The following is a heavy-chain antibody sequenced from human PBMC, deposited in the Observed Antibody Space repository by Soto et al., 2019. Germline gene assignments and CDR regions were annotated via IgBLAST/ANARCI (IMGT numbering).Heavy chain of an antibody. CDR3: ARDRGPSSGYYPYWFDP. J-gene: IGHJ5*02. D-gene: IGHD3-22*01. V-gene: IGHV1-69*13. Sequence: SLRVSCKASGGTYSSYAVSWGRQAPGQGLEWMGEIIPIFGTANYAQKFQGRVTITADESTSTAYMELSSLRSEDTAVYYWARDRGPSSGYYPYWFDPWGQGNLVTVSS. CDR2: IIPIFGTA. CDR1: GGTYSSYA.